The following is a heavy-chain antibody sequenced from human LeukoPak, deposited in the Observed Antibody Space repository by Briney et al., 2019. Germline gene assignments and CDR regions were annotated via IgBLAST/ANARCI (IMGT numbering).Heavy chain of an antibody. V-gene: IGHV4-34*01. D-gene: IGHD2-2*01. CDR2: INHSGST. CDR1: GGSFSGYY. CDR3: ARGVSSTGNWFDP. Sequence: SETLSLTCAVYGGSFSGYYWSWIRQPQGKGLEWIGEINHSGSTNYNPSLKSRVTISVDTSKNQFSLKLSSVTAADTAVYYCARGVSSTGNWFDPWGQGTLVTVSS. J-gene: IGHJ5*02.